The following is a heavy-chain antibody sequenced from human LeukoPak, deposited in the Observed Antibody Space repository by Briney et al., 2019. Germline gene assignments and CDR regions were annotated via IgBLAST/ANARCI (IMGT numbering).Heavy chain of an antibody. J-gene: IGHJ4*02. Sequence: SETLSLTCAVYGGSFSGYYWSWIRQPPGKGLEWIGEINHSGSTNYNPSLKSRVTISVDTSKNQFSLKLSSVTAADTAVYYCAGGPLGTNGVSHWGQGTLVTVSS. D-gene: IGHD2-8*01. CDR3: AGGPLGTNGVSH. CDR1: GGSFSGYY. V-gene: IGHV4-34*01. CDR2: INHSGST.